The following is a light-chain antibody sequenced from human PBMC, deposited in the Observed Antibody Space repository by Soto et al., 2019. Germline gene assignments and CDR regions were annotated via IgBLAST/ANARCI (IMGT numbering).Light chain of an antibody. Sequence: QSVLTQPPSASVTPGQRVAISCSGSSSNIGTIVVYWFQHLPGTAPKILIYRNDQRPSGVPVRFSGSKSGTSASLAISGLRSEDEADYYCAVWDESLRGYVFGTGTKVTVL. J-gene: IGLJ1*01. CDR3: AVWDESLRGYV. V-gene: IGLV1-47*01. CDR2: RND. CDR1: SSNIGTIV.